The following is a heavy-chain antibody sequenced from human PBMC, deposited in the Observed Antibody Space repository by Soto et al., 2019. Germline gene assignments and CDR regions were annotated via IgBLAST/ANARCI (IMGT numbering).Heavy chain of an antibody. CDR1: GYTFTSYA. CDR3: ARDSPDSSSWYPLLAD. J-gene: IGHJ4*02. D-gene: IGHD6-13*01. Sequence: ASVKVSCKASGYTFTSYAMHWVRQAPGQRLEWMGWINAGNGNTKYSQKFQGRVTITRDTSASTAYMELSSLRSEDTAVYYCARDSPDSSSWYPLLADWGQGTLVTVSS. CDR2: INAGNGNT. V-gene: IGHV1-3*01.